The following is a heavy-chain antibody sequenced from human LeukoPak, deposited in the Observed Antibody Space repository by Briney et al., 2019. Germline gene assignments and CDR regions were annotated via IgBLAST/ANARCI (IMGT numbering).Heavy chain of an antibody. Sequence: KASETLSLTCTVSGGSIRSSSYYWGWIRQPPGKGLEWIGSIYYSGSTYYNPSLKSRVTISVDTSKNQFSLKLSSVTAADTAVYYCARVKSDSSFDYWGQGTLVTVSS. D-gene: IGHD6-19*01. CDR3: ARVKSDSSFDY. CDR1: GGSIRSSSYY. CDR2: IYYSGST. J-gene: IGHJ4*02. V-gene: IGHV4-39*07.